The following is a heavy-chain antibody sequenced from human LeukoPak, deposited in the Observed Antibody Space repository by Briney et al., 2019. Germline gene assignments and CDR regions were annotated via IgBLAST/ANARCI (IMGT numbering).Heavy chain of an antibody. V-gene: IGHV4-39*01. CDR3: ARHAALSWLVQDY. J-gene: IGHJ4*02. Sequence: SETLSLTCTVSGGSISSSSDYWGWIRQPPGKGLERIGSIYYSGNTYYNPSLKSRVTISVDTSKSQFSLKLSSVTAADTAVYYCARHAALSWLVQDYWGQGTLVIVSS. D-gene: IGHD6-19*01. CDR1: GGSISSSSDY. CDR2: IYYSGNT.